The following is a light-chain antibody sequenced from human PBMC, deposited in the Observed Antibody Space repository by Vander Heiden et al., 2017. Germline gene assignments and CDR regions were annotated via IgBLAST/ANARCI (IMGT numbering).Light chain of an antibody. CDR2: SNN. V-gene: IGLV1-44*01. CDR3: ATWDDSLNVYV. Sequence: QSVLTQPPSASGTPGQRVTISCSGSSSNIGGNTVNGYQHRPGTAPKLLIYSNNQRPSGVPDRFSASKSGTSASLAISGLQSEDEADYYCATWDDSLNVYVFGIGTKVTVL. CDR1: SSNIGGNT. J-gene: IGLJ1*01.